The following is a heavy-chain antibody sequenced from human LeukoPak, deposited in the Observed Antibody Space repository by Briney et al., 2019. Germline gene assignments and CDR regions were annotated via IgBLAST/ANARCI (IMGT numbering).Heavy chain of an antibody. V-gene: IGHV4-39*01. J-gene: IGHJ4*02. CDR3: ARSITMIVVVTTSYFDY. CDR2: IYYSGST. Sequence: SETLSLTCTVSGGSISSSSYYWGWIRHPPGKGLEWIGSIYYSGSTYYNPSLKSRLTISVDTSKDQFSLKLSSVTAADTAVYYCARSITMIVVVTTSYFDYWGQGTLVTVSS. CDR1: GGSISSSSYY. D-gene: IGHD3-22*01.